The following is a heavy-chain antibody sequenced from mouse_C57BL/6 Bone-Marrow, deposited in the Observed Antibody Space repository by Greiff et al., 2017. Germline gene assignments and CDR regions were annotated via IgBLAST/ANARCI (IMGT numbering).Heavy chain of an antibody. V-gene: IGHV1-61*01. CDR3: EKRSSYAMDY. Sequence: QVQLQQPGAELVRPGSSVKLSCKASGYTFTSYWMDWVKQRPGQGLEWIGNIHPSDSDTNYNQKFKDKATLTVDKSSSTAYMPLSSLTSEDSAVYYCEKRSSYAMDYWGQGTSVTVSS. J-gene: IGHJ4*01. CDR1: GYTFTSYW. D-gene: IGHD1-1*01. CDR2: IHPSDSDT.